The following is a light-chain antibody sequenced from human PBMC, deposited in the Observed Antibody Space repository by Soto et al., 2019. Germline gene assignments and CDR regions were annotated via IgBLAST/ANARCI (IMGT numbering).Light chain of an antibody. CDR1: QSVSSSY. Sequence: EIVLTQSPGTLSLSPGVRATFSCRASQSVSSSYLAWYQQKPGQAPRLLIYGASSRATGIPDRFSGSGSGTDFTLTISRLEPEDFAVYYCQQYGSSVPLTFGGGTKVDIK. CDR2: GAS. CDR3: QQYGSSVPLT. V-gene: IGKV3-20*01. J-gene: IGKJ4*01.